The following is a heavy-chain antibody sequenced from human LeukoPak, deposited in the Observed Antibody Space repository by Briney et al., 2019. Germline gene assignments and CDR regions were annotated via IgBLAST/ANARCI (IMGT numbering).Heavy chain of an antibody. CDR3: ARHRVSEHGYLDWFAP. CDR2: IYYSGST. J-gene: IGHJ5*02. V-gene: IGHV4-39*01. CDR1: GGSIGSSSYY. Sequence: PSETLSLTCTVSGGSIGSSSYYWGWIRRPPGKGLEWSGSIYYSGSTYYNPSLKSRVTMSVDTYKTHFSLKLNSVTAADTAIYYCARHRVSEHGYLDWFAPWGQGTLVTVSS. D-gene: IGHD6-13*01.